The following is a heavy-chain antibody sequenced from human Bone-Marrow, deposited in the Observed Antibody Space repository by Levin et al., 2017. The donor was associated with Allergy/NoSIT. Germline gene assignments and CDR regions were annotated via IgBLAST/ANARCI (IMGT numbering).Heavy chain of an antibody. V-gene: IGHV3-48*02. J-gene: IGHJ4*02. CDR2: ISTTSSTI. D-gene: IGHD3-9*01. CDR3: ARDHITIFSLYFDY. Sequence: QAGESLKISCAVSGFTFSSHSMNWVRQAPGKGLEWVSYISTTSSTIYYADSVKGRFTISRDNAKNSLYLQMNSLRDEDTAVYYCARDHITIFSLYFDYWGPGTLVTVSS. CDR1: GFTFSSHS.